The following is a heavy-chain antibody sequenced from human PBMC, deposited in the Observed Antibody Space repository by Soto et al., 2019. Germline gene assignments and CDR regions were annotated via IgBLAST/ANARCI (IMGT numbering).Heavy chain of an antibody. V-gene: IGHV3-11*01. CDR3: AYGSGSYLNYFEY. J-gene: IGHJ4*02. CDR2: IITSGSPA. Sequence: GGSLRLSCTVSGFAFRHNYLTWIRQAPGKGLEWLSYIITSGSPAYYADSVKGRFTISTDNAKKSLYLQMDSLRSEDTGVYYCAYGSGSYLNYFEYWGQGTLVTVSS. D-gene: IGHD3-10*01. CDR1: GFAFRHNY.